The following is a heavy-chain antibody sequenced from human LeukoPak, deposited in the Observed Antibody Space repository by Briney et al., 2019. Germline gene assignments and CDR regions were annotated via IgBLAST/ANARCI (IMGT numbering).Heavy chain of an antibody. CDR1: GESISSGGYS. CDR2: IYHSGST. CDR3: ARGLRYYYGSGSYYQPFDY. J-gene: IGHJ4*02. V-gene: IGHV4-30-2*01. Sequence: PSETLSLTCAVSGESISSGGYSWSWIRQPPGKGLEWIGYIYHSGSTYYNSSLRSRVTMSVDRSKNQFSLKLSSVTAADTAVYYCARGLRYYYGSGSYYQPFDYWGQGTLVTVSS. D-gene: IGHD3-10*01.